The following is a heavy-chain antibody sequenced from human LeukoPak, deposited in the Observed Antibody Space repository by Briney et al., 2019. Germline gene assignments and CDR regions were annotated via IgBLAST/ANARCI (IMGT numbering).Heavy chain of an antibody. CDR3: ARDAVDTANAV. J-gene: IGHJ6*02. CDR2: INSDGSIT. V-gene: IGHV3-74*01. Sequence: GGSLRLSCAASGFTFTTYWMHWVRQAPGKGLVWVSRINSDGSITSYADSVKGRFTISRDNAKNTLYLQMNSLRAEDTAVYYCARDAVDTANAVWGQGTTVTVSS. D-gene: IGHD5-18*01. CDR1: GFTFTTYW.